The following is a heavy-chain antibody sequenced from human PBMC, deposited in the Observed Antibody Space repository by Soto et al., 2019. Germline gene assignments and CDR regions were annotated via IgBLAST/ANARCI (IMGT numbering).Heavy chain of an antibody. CDR3: ARKNPGRVSELPDY. CDR1: GFTFSMYG. D-gene: IGHD3-10*01. J-gene: IGHJ4*02. Sequence: QVQLVESGGGVVQPGNSVRLSCAASGFTFSMYGMHWVRQAPGKGLEWVAVTASDGTNKFYGDSVKGRFTISRDNPRATLYLQMKRLRPDDTAVYYCARKNPGRVSELPDYWGQGTLVTVSS. CDR2: TASDGTNK. V-gene: IGHV3-30*03.